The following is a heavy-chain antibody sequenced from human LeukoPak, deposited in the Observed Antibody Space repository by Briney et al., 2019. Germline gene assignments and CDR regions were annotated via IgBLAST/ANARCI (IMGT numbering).Heavy chain of an antibody. CDR1: GGSISSVGYC. D-gene: IGHD4-17*01. Sequence: SETLSLTCAVSGGSISSVGYCFSWVRQPPGKGVWLIGNIYRSGSTYYTPSLRSRVTISVARSKNQFSLKLSAVTAAAAAVYYCARGDYVSYFDYWGQGTLVTVSS. J-gene: IGHJ4*02. CDR3: ARGDYVSYFDY. CDR2: IYRSGST. V-gene: IGHV4-30-2*01.